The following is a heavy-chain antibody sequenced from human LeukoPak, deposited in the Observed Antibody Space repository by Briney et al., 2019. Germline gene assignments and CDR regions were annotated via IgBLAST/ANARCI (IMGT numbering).Heavy chain of an antibody. V-gene: IGHV1-58*02. CDR1: GFTFTGSA. CDR2: IVVGSGNT. J-gene: IGHJ6*03. D-gene: IGHD3-16*01. Sequence: ASVKVSCKASGFTFTGSAMQWVRQARGQRLEWIGWIVVGSGNTNYAQKFQERVTITRDMSTSTAYMELSSLRSEDTAVYYCAAALSYDYVWGSFLGKKYYMDVWGKGTTVTISS. CDR3: AAALSYDYVWGSFLGKKYYMDV.